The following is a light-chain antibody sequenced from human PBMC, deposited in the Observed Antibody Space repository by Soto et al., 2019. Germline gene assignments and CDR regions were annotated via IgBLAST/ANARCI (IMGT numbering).Light chain of an antibody. CDR1: QCVGRW. Sequence: DIQMTQSPSTLSASVGDRVTITSRASQCVGRWLAWYQQKPGKAPKFLIYDAFSLESGVPSRFSGSGSGTVFTLTISSVQPDDFATYYCQQYDTYSYTFGQGTKLEIK. CDR2: DAF. V-gene: IGKV1-5*01. CDR3: QQYDTYSYT. J-gene: IGKJ2*01.